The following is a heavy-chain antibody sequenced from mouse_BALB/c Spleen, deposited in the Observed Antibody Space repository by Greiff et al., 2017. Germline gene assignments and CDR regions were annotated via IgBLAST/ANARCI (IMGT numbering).Heavy chain of an antibody. CDR2: ISSGGSYT. D-gene: IGHD1-2*01. CDR1: GFTFSSYG. V-gene: IGHV5-6*01. J-gene: IGHJ2*01. Sequence: EVQRVESGGDLVKPGGSLKLSCAASGFTFSSYGMSWVRQTPDKRLEWVATISSGGSYTYYPDSVKGRFTISRDNAKNTLYLQMSSLKSEDTAMYYCARQNSPITTATGNFDYWGQGTTLTVSS. CDR3: ARQNSPITTATGNFDY.